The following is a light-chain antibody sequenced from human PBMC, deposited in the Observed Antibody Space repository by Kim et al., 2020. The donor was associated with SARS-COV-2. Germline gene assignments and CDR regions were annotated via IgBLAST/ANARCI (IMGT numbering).Light chain of an antibody. Sequence: PGGTVTLTCYASTGALTSGHFPYWFQQKPSQAPRTLIYDTGNRHSWPPARFSGSLLGGKAALTLSAAQAEDEADYYCLLSYSDSRVFGGGTQLTVL. CDR1: TGALTSGHF. CDR3: LLSYSDSRV. V-gene: IGLV7-46*01. J-gene: IGLJ2*01. CDR2: DTG.